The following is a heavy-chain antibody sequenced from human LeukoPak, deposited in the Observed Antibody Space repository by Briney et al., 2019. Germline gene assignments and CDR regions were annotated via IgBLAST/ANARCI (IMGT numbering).Heavy chain of an antibody. J-gene: IGHJ6*03. CDR1: GFTFGDYG. CDR3: ARGGNIYYYYYMDV. D-gene: IGHD5-18*01. Sequence: PGGSLRLSCAASGFTFGDYGMIWVRQAPGKGLEWVSGISWNGGSTGYADSVKGRFTVSRDNAKNSLYLQMNSLRAEDTALYHCARGGNIYYYYYMDVWGKGTTVTISS. V-gene: IGHV3-20*01. CDR2: ISWNGGST.